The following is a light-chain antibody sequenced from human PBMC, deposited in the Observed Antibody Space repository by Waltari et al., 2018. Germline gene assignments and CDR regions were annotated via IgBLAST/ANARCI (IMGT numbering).Light chain of an antibody. J-gene: IGLJ2*01. Sequence: SSDLTQDPAVSVALGQTVRITCQGDSLRSYHASWYQQRPGQAPILVLYGQNDLPHGIPDRFSGSTSGNTASLTITGAQAEDEADYYCHSRDTSSTRFFGGGTRLTV. CDR3: HSRDTSSTRF. CDR2: GQN. V-gene: IGLV3-19*01. CDR1: SLRSYH.